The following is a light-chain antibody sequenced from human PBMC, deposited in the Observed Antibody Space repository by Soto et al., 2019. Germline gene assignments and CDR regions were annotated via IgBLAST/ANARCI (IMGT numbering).Light chain of an antibody. CDR2: DVS. CDR3: SSYTSSSTLLYV. J-gene: IGLJ1*01. V-gene: IGLV2-14*03. Sequence: QSALTQPASVSGSPGQSITISCTGTSIDVGGYNYVSWDQHHPGKAPKLMIYDVSNRPSGVSNRLSGSKSGNTASLTISGLQAEDEADYYCSSYTSSSTLLYVFGTGTKLTVL. CDR1: SIDVGGYNY.